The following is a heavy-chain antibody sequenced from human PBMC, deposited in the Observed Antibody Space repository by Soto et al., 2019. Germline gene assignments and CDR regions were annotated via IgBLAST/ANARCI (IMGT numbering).Heavy chain of an antibody. Sequence: LRLSCAASGFTFDDYAMHWVRQAPGKGLEWISGISWNSGSIGYADSVKGRFTISRDNAKNSLYLQMNSLRAEDTALYYCAKGYMEWLLYSYFDYWGQGTLVTVSS. V-gene: IGHV3-9*01. D-gene: IGHD3-3*01. CDR3: AKGYMEWLLYSYFDY. CDR1: GFTFDDYA. J-gene: IGHJ4*02. CDR2: ISWNSGSI.